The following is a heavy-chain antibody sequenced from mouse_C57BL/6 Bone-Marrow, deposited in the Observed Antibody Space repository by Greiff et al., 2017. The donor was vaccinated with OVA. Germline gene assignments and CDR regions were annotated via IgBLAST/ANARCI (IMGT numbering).Heavy chain of an antibody. Sequence: EVQLQQSGPELVKPGASVKMSCKASGYTFTDYNMHWVKQSHGKSLEWIGYINPNNGGTSYNQKFKGKATLTVNKSSSTAYMELRSLTSEDSAVYYCAIRYYGSSYYFDYWGQGTTLTVSS. CDR2: INPNNGGT. V-gene: IGHV1-22*01. CDR1: GYTFTDYN. D-gene: IGHD1-1*01. CDR3: AIRYYGSSYYFDY. J-gene: IGHJ2*01.